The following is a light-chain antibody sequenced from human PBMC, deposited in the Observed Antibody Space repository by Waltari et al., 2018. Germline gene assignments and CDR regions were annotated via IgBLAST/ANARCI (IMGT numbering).Light chain of an antibody. V-gene: IGKV3-15*01. CDR3: QQYNIWPWT. CDR2: RAS. Sequence: VSPGERASLSCRASQSASTSLAWYQQTPGQAPRLLIYRASTRAAGIPDRFSGSGSGTEFTLTISSLQSEDSAIYYCQQYNIWPWTFGQGTKVDIK. J-gene: IGKJ1*01. CDR1: QSASTS.